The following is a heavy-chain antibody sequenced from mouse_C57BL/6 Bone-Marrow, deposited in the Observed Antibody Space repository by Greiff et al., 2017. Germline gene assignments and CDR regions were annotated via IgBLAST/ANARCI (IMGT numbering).Heavy chain of an antibody. Sequence: QVQLQQSGAELMKPGASVKLSCKATGYTFTGYWIEWVKQRPGHGLEWIGEILPGSGSTNYNEKFKGKATFTAATSSNPAYMQLSSLTTEDYAIYCCAREGITTGYWGQGTTLTVSS. CDR1: GYTFTGYW. D-gene: IGHD1-1*01. V-gene: IGHV1-9*01. CDR2: ILPGSGST. CDR3: AREGITTGY. J-gene: IGHJ2*01.